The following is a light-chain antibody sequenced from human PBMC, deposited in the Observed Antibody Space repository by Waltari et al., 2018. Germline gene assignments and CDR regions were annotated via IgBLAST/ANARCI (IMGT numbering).Light chain of an antibody. CDR3: QVWDSDTTALI. CDR1: YLVHKY. V-gene: IGLV3-1*01. CDR2: QDD. Sequence: SYDLTQAPSVSVSPGQTASITCPGDYLVHKYVSWFQQRPGQSPLLVIYQDDKRPSGIPERFSGSNSGNTATLTISGTQAMDEGDYYCQVWDSDTTALIFGTGTSVTV. J-gene: IGLJ1*01.